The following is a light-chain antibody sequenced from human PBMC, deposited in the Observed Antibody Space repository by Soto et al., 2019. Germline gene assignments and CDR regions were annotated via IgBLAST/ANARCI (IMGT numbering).Light chain of an antibody. CDR2: EDN. CDR3: QSYDSSNQVV. V-gene: IGLV6-57*02. CDR1: SGSIASNY. Sequence: NLMLTQPHSVSESPGKTVTISCTGSSGSIASNYVQWYQQRPGSAPTTVIYEDNQRPSGVPDRFSGSIDSSSNSASLTISGLKTEDEADYYCQSYDSSNQVVFGGGTKLTVL. J-gene: IGLJ2*01.